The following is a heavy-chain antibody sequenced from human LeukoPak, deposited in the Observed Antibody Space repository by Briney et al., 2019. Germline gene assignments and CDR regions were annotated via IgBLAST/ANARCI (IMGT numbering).Heavy chain of an antibody. CDR3: ARGMKKDYGDYN. CDR2: ISSSSSSI. Sequence: GGSLRLPCAASGFTFSSYSMNWVRQAPGKGLEWVSSISSSSSSIYYADSVKGRFTISRDNAKNSLYLQMNSLRAEDTAVYYCARGMKKDYGDYNWGQGTLVTVSS. V-gene: IGHV3-21*01. D-gene: IGHD4-17*01. CDR1: GFTFSSYS. J-gene: IGHJ4*02.